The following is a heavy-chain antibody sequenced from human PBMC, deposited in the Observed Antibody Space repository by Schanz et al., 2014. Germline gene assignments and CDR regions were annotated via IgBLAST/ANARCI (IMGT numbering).Heavy chain of an antibody. J-gene: IGHJ4*02. CDR3: ARVAPAATYLDS. D-gene: IGHD2-2*01. Sequence: VQLVESGGTVVQPGGSLRVSCAASGFTFSSYAMHWVRQAPGKGLEWVSDISDSGDSTHYADSVKGRFTISRDNAKNSLFLQMNSLSAEDTAVYYCARVAPAATYLDSWGLGTLVTVSS. V-gene: IGHV3-48*03. CDR1: GFTFSSYA. CDR2: ISDSGDST.